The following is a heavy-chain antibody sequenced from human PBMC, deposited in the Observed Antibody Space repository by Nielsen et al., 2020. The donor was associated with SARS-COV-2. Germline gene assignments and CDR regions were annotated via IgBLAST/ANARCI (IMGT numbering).Heavy chain of an antibody. D-gene: IGHD3-10*01. Sequence: GESLKISCAASGFTFSSYGMNWVRQAPGKGLEWLAFIRYDGSNEYYADSVKGRFTISRDNSKNTLYLQMNSLRAEDTAVYYCAKSGGGASGLNGYWGQGTLVTVSS. CDR1: GFTFSSYG. CDR3: AKSGGGASGLNGY. CDR2: IRYDGSNE. V-gene: IGHV3-30*02. J-gene: IGHJ4*02.